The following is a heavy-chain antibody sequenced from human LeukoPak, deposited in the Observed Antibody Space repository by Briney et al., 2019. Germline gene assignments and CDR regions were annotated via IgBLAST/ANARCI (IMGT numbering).Heavy chain of an antibody. J-gene: IGHJ4*02. Sequence: GMSLRLSCTASGFTFSSYGMHCVRQAPGKGLEWVAFIWYDSSNKEYADSVRGRFTISRDNPKSSLYLQMNSLRAEDTAVYYCVRGHKPLVGVDYWGQGTLVTVSS. CDR2: IWYDSSNK. D-gene: IGHD2-21*01. CDR3: VRGHKPLVGVDY. V-gene: IGHV3-33*08. CDR1: GFTFSSYG.